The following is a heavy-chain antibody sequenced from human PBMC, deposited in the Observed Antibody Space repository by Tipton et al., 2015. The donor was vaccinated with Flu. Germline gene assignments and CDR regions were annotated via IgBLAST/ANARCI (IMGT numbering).Heavy chain of an antibody. CDR1: GGSISSYY. CDR2: IYTSGST. V-gene: IGHV4-4*07. J-gene: IGHJ6*02. D-gene: IGHD3-3*01. Sequence: LRLSCTVSGGSISSYYWSWIRQPAGKGLEWIGGIYTSGSTNYNPSLKSRVTMSVDTSKNQFSLKLSSVTAADTAVYYCARDYDFWSGYDYYYYGMDVWGQGTTVTVSS. CDR3: ARDYDFWSGYDYYYYGMDV.